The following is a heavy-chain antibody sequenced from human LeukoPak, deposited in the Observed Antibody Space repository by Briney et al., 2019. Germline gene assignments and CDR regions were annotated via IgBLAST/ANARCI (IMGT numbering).Heavy chain of an antibody. D-gene: IGHD1-1*01. CDR1: GFTFSSYS. J-gene: IGHJ4*02. Sequence: GGSLRLSCAASGFTFSSYSMNWVRQAPGKGLEWVSFISTSSSYIYYADSVQGRFTVSRDNAKNSLYLQMNSLRPEDTAVYYCARDQDWNDRGGLDYWGQGTLVTVSS. CDR3: ARDQDWNDRGGLDY. CDR2: ISTSSSYI. V-gene: IGHV3-21*01.